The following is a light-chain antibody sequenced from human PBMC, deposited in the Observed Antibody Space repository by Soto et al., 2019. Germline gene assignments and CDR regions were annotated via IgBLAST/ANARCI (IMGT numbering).Light chain of an antibody. J-gene: IGKJ2*01. CDR3: QKYNSAPYT. Sequence: DIPMTQSPSSLSASVGDRVTITCWASQGISSYLAWYQQKPGKVPKLLIYAASTLQSGVPSRFSGSRSGTDFTLTISSLQPEDVATYYCQKYNSAPYTFGQGTKLEIK. CDR2: AAS. V-gene: IGKV1-27*01. CDR1: QGISSY.